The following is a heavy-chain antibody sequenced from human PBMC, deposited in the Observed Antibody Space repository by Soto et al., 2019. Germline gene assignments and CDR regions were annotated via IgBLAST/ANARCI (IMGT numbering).Heavy chain of an antibody. Sequence: QVQLEQSGAEVKKPGSSVKVSCKASGGTLSDHGVAWLRQAPGQGLELMGGTIPVFNTAKYAQKFQGRVTVTADKFTNIAYMELSSLRSEDTAFYFCARVVYGSGTYYTGPSAFDIWGQGTMVIVSS. J-gene: IGHJ3*02. CDR2: TIPVFNTA. CDR1: GGTLSDHG. D-gene: IGHD3-10*01. V-gene: IGHV1-69*06. CDR3: ARVVYGSGTYYTGPSAFDI.